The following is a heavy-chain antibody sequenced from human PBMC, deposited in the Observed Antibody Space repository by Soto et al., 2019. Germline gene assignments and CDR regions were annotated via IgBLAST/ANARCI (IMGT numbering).Heavy chain of an antibody. V-gene: IGHV2-5*02. CDR2: IDWGDDK. J-gene: IGHJ1*01. CDR1: GFSLTTSGVG. D-gene: IGHD3-9*01. Sequence: QITLNESGPTVVKPAETLTLTCTFSGFSLTTSGVGVGLIRQSPGKAPEWRARIDWGDDKRYSASVKSRLTITNDTSQTPVVLTMASMDPADTATYDCAHTILRPVFGSVTTTAIYFELWGQATPVVVSS. CDR3: AHTILRPVFGSVTTTAIYFEL.